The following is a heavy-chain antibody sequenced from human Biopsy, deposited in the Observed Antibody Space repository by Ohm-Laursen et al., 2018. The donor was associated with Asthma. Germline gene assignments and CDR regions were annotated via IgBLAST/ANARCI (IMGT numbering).Heavy chain of an antibody. CDR2: INAANGNT. CDR1: GYTFIHFA. Sequence: ASVKVSCKASGYTFIHFAIHWVRQAPGHSLEWMGWINAANGNTKYSQKFQGRLTISRDTSASTAYMELTSLRSEDTAAYYCARTYYDFLTGQVKDAFGIWGQGTMVTVSS. J-gene: IGHJ3*02. V-gene: IGHV1-3*01. D-gene: IGHD3-9*01. CDR3: ARTYYDFLTGQVKDAFGI.